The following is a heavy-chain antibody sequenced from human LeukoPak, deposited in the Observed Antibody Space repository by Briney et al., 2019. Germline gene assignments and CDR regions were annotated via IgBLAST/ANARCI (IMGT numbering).Heavy chain of an antibody. Sequence: GGSLRLSCAASGFTFSSYGMHWVRQAPGKGLEWVAVIWYDGSNKYYADSVKGRFTISRDNSKNTLYLQMNSLRAEDTAVYYCASTPCSGGSCYFEYFHHWGQGILVTVSS. V-gene: IGHV3-33*08. CDR1: GFTFSSYG. CDR2: IWYDGSNK. D-gene: IGHD2-15*01. J-gene: IGHJ1*01. CDR3: ASTPCSGGSCYFEYFHH.